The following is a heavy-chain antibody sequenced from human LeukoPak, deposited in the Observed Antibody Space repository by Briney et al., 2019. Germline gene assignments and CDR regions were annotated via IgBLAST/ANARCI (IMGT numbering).Heavy chain of an antibody. Sequence: GRSLRLSCAASGFTFDDYAMHWVRQAPGKGLEWVSGISWNSGSIGYADSVKGRFTISRDNAKNSLYLQMNSLRAEDMALYYCAKDLYSYGYYFDYWGQGTVVTVSS. J-gene: IGHJ4*02. D-gene: IGHD5-18*01. CDR1: GFTFDDYA. CDR2: ISWNSGSI. V-gene: IGHV3-9*03. CDR3: AKDLYSYGYYFDY.